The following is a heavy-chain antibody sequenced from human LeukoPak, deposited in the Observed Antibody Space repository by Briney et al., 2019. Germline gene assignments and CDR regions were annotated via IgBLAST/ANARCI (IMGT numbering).Heavy chain of an antibody. CDR3: ARDGRSPSKPQSGY. V-gene: IGHV3-7*01. CDR1: AFTFSSYW. D-gene: IGHD3/OR15-3a*01. CDR2: IKQDGSEK. J-gene: IGHJ4*02. Sequence: QPGGSLRLSCAASAFTFSSYWMSWVRQAPGKGLEWVANIKQDGSEKYYVDSVKGRFTISRDNAKNSLYLQMNSLRAEDTAVYCCARDGRSPSKPQSGYWGQGTLVTVSS.